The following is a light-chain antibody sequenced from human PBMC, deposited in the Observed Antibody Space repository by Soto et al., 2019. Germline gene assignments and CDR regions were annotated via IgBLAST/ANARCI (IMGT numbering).Light chain of an antibody. Sequence: QSALTQPASVSGSPGQSITISCTGTSSDVGGYNYVSWYQQHPGKAPKLMIYEVSNRPSGVSNRFSGSKSGNTASLTISGLQAEDEADYCCSSYTSSSTWVFGGGTKVTAL. CDR2: EVS. J-gene: IGLJ3*02. CDR3: SSYTSSSTWV. CDR1: SSDVGGYNY. V-gene: IGLV2-14*01.